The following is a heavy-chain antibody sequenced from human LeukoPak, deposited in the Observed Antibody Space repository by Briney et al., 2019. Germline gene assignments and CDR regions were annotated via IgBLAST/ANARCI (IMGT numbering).Heavy chain of an antibody. Sequence: ASVKVSCKASGYTFTDYYMHWVRQAPGQGLEWKGWINPNSGGTNYAQKFQGRVTMTRDTSISTAYMELSRLTSDDTAVYYCETRDIVTAERVDWGQGTLVTVSS. J-gene: IGHJ4*02. V-gene: IGHV1-2*02. CDR3: ETRDIVTAERVD. D-gene: IGHD5-12*01. CDR1: GYTFTDYY. CDR2: INPNSGGT.